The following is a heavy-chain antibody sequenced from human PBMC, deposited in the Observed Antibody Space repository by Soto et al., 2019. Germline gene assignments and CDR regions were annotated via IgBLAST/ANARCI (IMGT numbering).Heavy chain of an antibody. CDR1: GFTFSNAW. J-gene: IGHJ4*02. Sequence: EVQLVESGGGLVKPGASLRLSCAASGFTFSNAWMTWVRQAPGKGLEWVGRIKSKTDGGTTDYAAPVQGRFTISTDDSKNTLFLQMNSLKTEDTAVYYCTTGSAITRGTDYWGQGTLVTVSS. D-gene: IGHD3-16*01. CDR2: IKSKTDGGTT. V-gene: IGHV3-15*07. CDR3: TTGSAITRGTDY.